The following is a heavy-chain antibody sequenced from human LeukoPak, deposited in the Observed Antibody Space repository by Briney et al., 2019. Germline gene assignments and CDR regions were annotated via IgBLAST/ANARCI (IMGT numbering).Heavy chain of an antibody. CDR2: VSPYNGNT. CDR1: GYTFTDYD. CDR3: ARNGRVRGVVKDLFEY. J-gene: IGHJ4*02. V-gene: IGHV1-18*01. Sequence: APVEVSCKTSGYTFTDYDITWVRQAPGQGLEWMGRVSPYNGNTYYSQRFQDRVIITKDTSTGTAYMDLRDLRTDDTAMYYCARNGRVRGVVKDLFEYWGQGTLVAVSS. D-gene: IGHD3-10*01.